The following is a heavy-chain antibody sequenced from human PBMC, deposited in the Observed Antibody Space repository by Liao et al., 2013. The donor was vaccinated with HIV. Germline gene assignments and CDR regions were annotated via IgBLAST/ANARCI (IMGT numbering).Heavy chain of an antibody. V-gene: IGHV4-59*01. Sequence: QLQLQESGPGLVKPSESLSLTCTVSGGSISSYYWSWIRQPPGKGLEWVGYVYYSGSTNYNPSLKSRVTISVDTSKNQFSLKLSSVTAADTAVYYCARGRAYDFWSGSVPTFDYWGQGTLVTVPS. J-gene: IGHJ4*02. CDR1: GGSISSYY. D-gene: IGHD3-3*01. CDR3: ARGRAYDFWSGSVPTFDY. CDR2: VYYSGST.